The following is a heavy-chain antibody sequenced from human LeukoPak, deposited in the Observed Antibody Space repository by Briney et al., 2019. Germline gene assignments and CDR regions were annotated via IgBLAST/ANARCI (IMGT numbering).Heavy chain of an antibody. V-gene: IGHV3-7*01. CDR2: IKQDGSEK. CDR3: ARRVRSGFFDN. J-gene: IGHJ4*02. D-gene: IGHD3-3*01. CDR1: GFSFSTYW. Sequence: GGSLRLSCAASGFSFSTYWMNWVRQAPGRGLEWVANIKQDGSEKYYVDSVKGRFTISRDNAKNSLYLQLNSLRAEDTAVYYCARRVRSGFFDNWRQGTLVTVSS.